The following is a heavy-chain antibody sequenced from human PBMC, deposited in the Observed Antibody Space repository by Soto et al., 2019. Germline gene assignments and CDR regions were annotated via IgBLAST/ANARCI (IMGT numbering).Heavy chain of an antibody. CDR2: IYNGEGT. CDR1: GASIRNFY. Sequence: QVHLQESGPGLVKPSETMSLTCTASGASIRNFYWNWVRQFPGKGLEWIGHIYNGEGTNYNPSLKCRVTIAVDTSKNQFSLKLSSVTVADTAVYYRAKTTGWPGFDYWGQGTLVAVSS. V-gene: IGHV4-59*01. D-gene: IGHD6-19*01. J-gene: IGHJ4*02. CDR3: AKTTGWPGFDY.